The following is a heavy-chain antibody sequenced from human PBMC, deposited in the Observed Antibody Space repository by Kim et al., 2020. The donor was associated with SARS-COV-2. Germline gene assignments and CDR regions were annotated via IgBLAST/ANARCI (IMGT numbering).Heavy chain of an antibody. D-gene: IGHD6-13*01. CDR3: AKAARKYSSSWAFDY. J-gene: IGHJ4*02. V-gene: IGHV3-23*01. Sequence: DSVKGRFTSSRDNSKNTLYLQMNSLRAEDTAVYYCAKAARKYSSSWAFDYWGQGTLVTVSS.